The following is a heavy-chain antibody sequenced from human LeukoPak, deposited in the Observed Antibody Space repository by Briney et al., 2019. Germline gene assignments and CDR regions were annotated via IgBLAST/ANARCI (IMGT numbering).Heavy chain of an antibody. Sequence: GESLQISCQGSGYSFTSYWIGWVRQMPGKGVEWMGIIYPGDSGTRYSPSFQGQVTISADKSINTAYLQWSSLKASDTAMYYCARPAYGSGSQPPDYWGQGTMVIVSS. CDR3: ARPAYGSGSQPPDY. CDR2: IYPGDSGT. V-gene: IGHV5-51*01. J-gene: IGHJ4*02. D-gene: IGHD3-10*01. CDR1: GYSFTSYW.